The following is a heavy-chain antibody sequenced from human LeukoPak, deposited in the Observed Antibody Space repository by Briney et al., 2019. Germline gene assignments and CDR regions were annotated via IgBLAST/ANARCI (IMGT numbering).Heavy chain of an antibody. CDR3: ERSGGDIWFGELSSYYYYMDV. CDR1: GYTFTGYY. D-gene: IGHD3-10*01. CDR2: INPNSGGT. V-gene: IGHV1-2*02. Sequence: ASVKVSCKASGYTFTGYYMHWVRQAPGQGLEWMGWINPNSGGTNYAQKFQGRVTMTRDTSISTAYMELSRLRSDDTAVYYCERSGGDIWFGELSSYYYYMDVWGKGTTVTVSS. J-gene: IGHJ6*03.